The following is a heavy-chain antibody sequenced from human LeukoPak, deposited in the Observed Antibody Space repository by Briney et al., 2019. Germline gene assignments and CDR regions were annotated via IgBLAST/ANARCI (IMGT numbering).Heavy chain of an antibody. CDR3: TTGVPAAPTRATIDY. CDR1: GFTFSSYA. Sequence: PGGSLRLSCAASGFTFSSYAMHWVRQAPGKGLEWVGRIKSKTDGGTTDYAAPVKGRFTISRDDSKNTLYLQMNSLKTEDTAVYYCTTGVPAAPTRATIDYWGQGTLVTVSS. CDR2: IKSKTDGGTT. J-gene: IGHJ4*02. V-gene: IGHV3-15*01. D-gene: IGHD2-2*01.